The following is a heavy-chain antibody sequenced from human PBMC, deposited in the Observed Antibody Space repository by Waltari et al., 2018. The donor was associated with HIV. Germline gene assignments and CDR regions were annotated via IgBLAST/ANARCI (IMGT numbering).Heavy chain of an antibody. D-gene: IGHD6-19*01. J-gene: IGHJ6*02. V-gene: IGHV4-34*01. CDR1: GGSFSGYY. CDR2: INHSGTT. CDR3: ARVGTGWDGSFHYYGMDV. Sequence: QVQLHQWGAGLLKPSETLSLTCAVYGGSFSGYYWSWVRQPPGKGLVWIGEINHSGTTNYNPALKGRVTISVDTSKNQFSLKVNSVTAADTALYFCARVGTGWDGSFHYYGMDVWGQGTAVAVSS.